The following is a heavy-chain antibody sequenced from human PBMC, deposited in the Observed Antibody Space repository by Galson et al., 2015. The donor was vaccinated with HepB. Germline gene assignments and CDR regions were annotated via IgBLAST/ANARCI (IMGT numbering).Heavy chain of an antibody. Sequence: SLRLSCAASGFTFSDDYMSWIRQAPGKGLDWISYISSSSDFTNYADSVRGRFTISRDNAKNSLYLQMNSLRVEDTAVYYCARARGRGPAAYFDYWGQGILVTVSS. CDR1: GFTFSDDY. CDR3: ARARGRGPAAYFDY. V-gene: IGHV3-11*05. J-gene: IGHJ4*02. D-gene: IGHD2-2*01. CDR2: ISSSSDFT.